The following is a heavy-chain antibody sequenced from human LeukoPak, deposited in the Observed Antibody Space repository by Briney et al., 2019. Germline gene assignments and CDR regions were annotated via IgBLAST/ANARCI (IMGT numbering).Heavy chain of an antibody. D-gene: IGHD1-26*01. V-gene: IGHV4-59*08. Sequence: SETLSLPCTVSGVSISSYYWSWLRQPPGKGLEWIGYIFYNGNTIYNPSLKSRVTISVDTSKNHFSLRLRSVTAADTAVYYCARLAAISGSDYPDDWGQGTLVTVCS. CDR3: ARLAAISGSDYPDD. CDR1: GVSISSYY. J-gene: IGHJ4*02. CDR2: IFYNGNT.